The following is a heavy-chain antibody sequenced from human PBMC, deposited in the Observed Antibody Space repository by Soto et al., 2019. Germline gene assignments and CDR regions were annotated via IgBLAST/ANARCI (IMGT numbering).Heavy chain of an antibody. J-gene: IGHJ5*02. D-gene: IGHD3-22*01. Sequence: SETLSLTCTVSSASISNYYWSWIRQPPGKGLEWIGYIYNSGSTNYNPSLESRFTISRDNAKNLVFLQMNSLRGDDTAVYFCARDVDSASWFDPWGQGTLVTVSS. V-gene: IGHV4-4*08. CDR3: ARDVDSASWFDP. CDR1: SASISNYY. CDR2: IYNSGST.